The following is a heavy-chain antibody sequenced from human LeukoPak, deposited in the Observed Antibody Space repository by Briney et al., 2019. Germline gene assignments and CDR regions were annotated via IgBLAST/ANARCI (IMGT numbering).Heavy chain of an antibody. CDR1: GFTFGIYS. CDR3: ARRGNYPDHYFDY. J-gene: IGHJ4*02. D-gene: IGHD1-26*01. V-gene: IGHV3-23*01. Sequence: PGGSLRLSCVASGFTFGIYSVCWVRQALGKGLEWVSPISGAGVSTHYADSVKGRFTISRDNSKNKLYLQMNSLRAEDTAVYHCARRGNYPDHYFDYWGQGTLVTVSS. CDR2: ISGAGVST.